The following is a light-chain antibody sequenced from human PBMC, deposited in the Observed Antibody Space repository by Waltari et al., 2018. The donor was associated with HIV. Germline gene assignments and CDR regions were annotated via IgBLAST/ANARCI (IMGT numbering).Light chain of an antibody. CDR2: DRN. CDR3: GTWDSSLSAYV. J-gene: IGLJ1*01. Sequence: QSVLTQSPSVSAAPGQKVTISCSGSSSNIGNNYVSWYQQLPGTAPKLLIYDRNKRSSGLRDRCSGSKCGTSATLGITALQTGDEAGYYCGTWDSSLSAYVFGTGTKVTVL. V-gene: IGLV1-51*01. CDR1: SSNIGNNY.